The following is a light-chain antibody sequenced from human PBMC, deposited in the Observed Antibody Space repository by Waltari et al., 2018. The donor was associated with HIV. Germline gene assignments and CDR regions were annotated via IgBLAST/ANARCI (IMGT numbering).Light chain of an antibody. V-gene: IGLV2-8*01. CDR3: SSYAGSNNLV. Sequence: QSALTQPPSASGSPGQSATIPCPGTSRDVGGYTYLSWYQQHPGKAPKLMIYEVSKRPSGVPDRFSGSKSGNTASLTVSGLQAEDEADYYCSSYAGSNNLVFGGGTKLTVL. CDR2: EVS. CDR1: SRDVGGYTY. J-gene: IGLJ2*01.